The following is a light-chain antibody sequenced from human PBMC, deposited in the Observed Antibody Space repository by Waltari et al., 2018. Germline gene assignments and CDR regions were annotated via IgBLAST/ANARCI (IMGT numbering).Light chain of an antibody. V-gene: IGKV3D-15*01. J-gene: IGKJ4*01. Sequence: ETVMTQSPATLSLSPGERATLSCRASQSVSSSLAWYQQKPGQPPRLLIYGASSRDTGIPDRFSGSGSGTDFTLTISSLEPEDVAVYYCQQNSDWPLTFGGGTKVEIK. CDR2: GAS. CDR3: QQNSDWPLT. CDR1: QSVSSS.